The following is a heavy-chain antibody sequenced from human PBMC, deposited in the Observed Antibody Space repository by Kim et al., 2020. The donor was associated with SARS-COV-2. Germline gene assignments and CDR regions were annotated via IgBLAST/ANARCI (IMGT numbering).Heavy chain of an antibody. D-gene: IGHD3-10*01. CDR3: AKDPLTYGSGSWYFDD. Sequence: GGSLRLSCAASGFTFSSYGMHWVRQAPGKGLEWVAFISYDGTNKYYADSVKGRFIISRDDSKNTLFLQMNSLRAEDTAVFYCAKDPLTYGSGSWYFDDWGQGTLVTVSS. V-gene: IGHV3-30*18. J-gene: IGHJ4*02. CDR2: ISYDGTNK. CDR1: GFTFSSYG.